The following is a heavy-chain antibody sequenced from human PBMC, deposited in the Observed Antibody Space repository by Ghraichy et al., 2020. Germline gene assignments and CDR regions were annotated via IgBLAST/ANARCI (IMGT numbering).Heavy chain of an antibody. CDR2: PYTGDYT. V-gene: IGHV3-66*01. D-gene: IGHD1-26*01. CDR1: GFTISSNY. Sequence: GESLNISCEASGFTISSNYMSWVRQAPGKGLESVSLPYTGDYTFYADSVKGRFTISRDNSKNTLFLQMDSLRAEDTAVYYCARDREEGGTDYWGQGTLFTVSS. CDR3: ARDREEGGTDY. J-gene: IGHJ4*02.